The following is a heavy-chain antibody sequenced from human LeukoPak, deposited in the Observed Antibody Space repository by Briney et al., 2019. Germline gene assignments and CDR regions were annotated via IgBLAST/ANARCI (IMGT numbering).Heavy chain of an antibody. CDR2: MYYSGST. CDR1: GGSISSSIYY. CDR3: ARLGADYTTSYYYGLDV. Sequence: PSETLSLTCTVSGGSISSSIYYWGWVRQPPGKGLEWTVSMYYSGSTYYNPSLKSRVTISVDTSKTQFSLKLTSVTAADTAVYYCARLGADYTTSYYYGLDVWGQGTTVAVSS. D-gene: IGHD4-11*01. J-gene: IGHJ6*02. V-gene: IGHV4-39*01.